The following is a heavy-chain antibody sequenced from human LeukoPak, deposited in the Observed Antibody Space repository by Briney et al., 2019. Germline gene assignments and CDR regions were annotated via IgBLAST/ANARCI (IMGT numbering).Heavy chain of an antibody. CDR2: LDESGRP. V-gene: IGHV4-39*07. CDR1: GGSTRSGRHH. J-gene: IGHJ6*03. CDR3: ARDLGGYPFFMDV. D-gene: IGHD2-15*01. Sequence: KPSETLSLTCSVSGGSTRSGRHHWAWVRQPPGKGLEFIGSLDESGRPYYNAPLESRVTISEDSSGKQFSLNLSSVTAADTAVYYCARDLGGYPFFMDVWGRGTTVIVSS.